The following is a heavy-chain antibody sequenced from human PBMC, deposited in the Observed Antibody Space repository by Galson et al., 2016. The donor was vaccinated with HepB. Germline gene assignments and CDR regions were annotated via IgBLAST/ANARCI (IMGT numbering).Heavy chain of an antibody. CDR1: GFTFDDYG. J-gene: IGHJ6*02. V-gene: IGHV3-9*01. CDR2: ISWDSGKI. Sequence: SLRLSCAVSGFTFDDYGMNWVRQVPGKGLEWVSGISWDSGKIGYADSVKGRFTISRDNAKNSLFLQMKSLRVEDTALYYCAKGKWIEPSGGMDVWGQGITVTVSS. CDR3: AKGKWIEPSGGMDV. D-gene: IGHD5-18*01.